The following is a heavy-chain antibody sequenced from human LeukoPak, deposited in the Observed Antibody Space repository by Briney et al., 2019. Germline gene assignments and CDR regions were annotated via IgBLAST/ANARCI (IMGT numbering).Heavy chain of an antibody. CDR1: GGTFTSFY. Sequence: ASVKVSCKASGGTFTSFYMHWVRQAPGQGLEWMGIINPSGGSTRYAQKFQGRVTMTTDTSTSTAYMELRSLRSDDTAVYYCARPKTGSYPLGAFDIWGQGTMVTVSS. CDR2: INPSGGST. CDR3: ARPKTGSYPLGAFDI. V-gene: IGHV1-46*01. D-gene: IGHD1-26*01. J-gene: IGHJ3*02.